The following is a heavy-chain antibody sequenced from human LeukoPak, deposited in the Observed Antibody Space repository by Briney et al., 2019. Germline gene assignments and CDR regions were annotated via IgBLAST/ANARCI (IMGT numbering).Heavy chain of an antibody. J-gene: IGHJ4*02. CDR1: GFTFSSYS. D-gene: IGHD6-19*01. CDR2: ISSSSSYI. Sequence: GGSLRLSCAASGFTFSSYSMNWVRRAPGKGLDWVSSISSSSSYIYYADSVKGRFTISRDNAKNSLYLQMNSLRAEDTAVYYCAKDSGRIAVAGTIDYWGQGTLVTVSS. V-gene: IGHV3-21*01. CDR3: AKDSGRIAVAGTIDY.